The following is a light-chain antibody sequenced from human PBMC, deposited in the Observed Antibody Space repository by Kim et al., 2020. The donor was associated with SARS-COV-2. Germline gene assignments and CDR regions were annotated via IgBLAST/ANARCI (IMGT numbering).Light chain of an antibody. CDR3: QMYYSAPHT. V-gene: IGKV1-27*01. CDR2: SAS. Sequence: SASVGDRVTITCRASQGISNCLAWYQQKPGKVPKLLIYSASSLQSGVPSRFSGSGSGTDFTLTINSLQPDDVATYYCQMYYSAPHTFGPGTKLEI. CDR1: QGISNC. J-gene: IGKJ2*01.